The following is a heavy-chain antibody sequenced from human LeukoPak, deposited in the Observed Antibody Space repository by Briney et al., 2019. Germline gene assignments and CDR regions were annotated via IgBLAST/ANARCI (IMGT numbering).Heavy chain of an antibody. J-gene: IGHJ4*02. CDR1: GGTFSSYA. CDR2: IIPIFGTA. CDR3: ARVSLEHLIVVALSPFDY. V-gene: IGHV1-69*05. Sequence: ASVKVSCKASGGTFSSYAISWVRQAPGQGLEWMGGIIPIFGTANYAQKLQGRVTMTTDTSTSTAYMELRSLRSDDTAVYYCARVSLEHLIVVALSPFDYWGQGTLVTVSS. D-gene: IGHD3-22*01.